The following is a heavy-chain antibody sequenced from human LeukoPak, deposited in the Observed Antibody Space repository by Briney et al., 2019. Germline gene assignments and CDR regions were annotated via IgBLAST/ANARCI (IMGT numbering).Heavy chain of an antibody. CDR3: AKDSGSYHYFDY. CDR2: ISNDGSDK. Sequence: PGGSPRLSCAASGFTFTNCGMHWVRQAPGKGLEWVAVISNDGSDKNYADSVKGRFTISRDNSKNTLYLQMNSLRAEDTAVYYCAKDSGSYHYFDYWGQGTLVTVSS. J-gene: IGHJ4*02. D-gene: IGHD1-26*01. V-gene: IGHV3-30*18. CDR1: GFTFTNCG.